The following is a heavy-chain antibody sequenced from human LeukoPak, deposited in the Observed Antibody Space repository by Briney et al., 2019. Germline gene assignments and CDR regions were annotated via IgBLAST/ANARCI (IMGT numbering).Heavy chain of an antibody. V-gene: IGHV1-24*01. CDR3: ATGYDILTGYRY. J-gene: IGHJ4*02. D-gene: IGHD3-9*01. Sequence: ASVKVSCKVSGYTLTELSMHWVRQAPGKGLEWMGGFDPEDGETIYAQKFQGRVTMTEDTSTDTAYMELSSLRSEDTAVCYCATGYDILTGYRYWGQGTLVTVSS. CDR2: FDPEDGET. CDR1: GYTLTELS.